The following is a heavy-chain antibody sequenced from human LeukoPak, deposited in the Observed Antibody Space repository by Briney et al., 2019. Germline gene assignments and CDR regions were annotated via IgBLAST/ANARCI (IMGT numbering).Heavy chain of an antibody. CDR2: ISGSGGST. CDR1: GFTFSSYA. D-gene: IGHD2-2*01. CDR3: AKPFYCSSTSCYRIAPYRPRNYAFDY. Sequence: GGSLRLSCAASGFTFSSYAMSWVRQAPGKGLEWVSAISGSGGSTYYADSVKGRFTISRDNSKNTLYLQMNSLRAEDTAVYYCAKPFYCSSTSCYRIAPYRPRNYAFDYWGQGTLVTVSS. V-gene: IGHV3-23*01. J-gene: IGHJ4*02.